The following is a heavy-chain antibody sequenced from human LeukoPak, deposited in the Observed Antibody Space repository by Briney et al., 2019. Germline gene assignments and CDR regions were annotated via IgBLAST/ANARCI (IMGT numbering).Heavy chain of an antibody. J-gene: IGHJ4*02. CDR3: AKDAAPYGYDILTGYYADY. Sequence: PGGSLRLSWAASGFTFSSYGMHWVRQAPGKGLEWGAVISYEGSNKYYADSVKGRFTISRDNSKNTLYLQMNSLRAEDTAVYYCAKDAAPYGYDILTGYYADYWGQGTLVTVSS. V-gene: IGHV3-30*18. CDR1: GFTFSSYG. CDR2: ISYEGSNK. D-gene: IGHD3-9*01.